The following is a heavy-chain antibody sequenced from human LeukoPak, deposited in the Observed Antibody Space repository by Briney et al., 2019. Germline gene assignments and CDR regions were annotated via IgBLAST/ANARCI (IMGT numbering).Heavy chain of an antibody. CDR2: IKQDGSEK. CDR3: ARDRGIIDFWSGYYNY. J-gene: IGHJ4*02. V-gene: IGHV3-7*01. D-gene: IGHD3-3*01. Sequence: GGSLRLSCAASGFTFSSYWMSWVRQAPGKGLEWVANIKQDGSEKYYVDSVKGRFTISRDNAKNSLYLQMNSLRAEDTAVYYCARDRGIIDFWSGYYNYWGQGTLVTVSS. CDR1: GFTFSSYW.